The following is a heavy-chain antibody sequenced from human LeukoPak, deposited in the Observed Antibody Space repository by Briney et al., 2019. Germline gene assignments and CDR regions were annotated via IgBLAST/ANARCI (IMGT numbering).Heavy chain of an antibody. CDR3: ARDATAGYSSGWRRGYFDY. V-gene: IGHV4-39*07. Sequence: PSETLSLTCTVSGGSISSSSYYWGWIRQPPGKGLEWIGSIYYSGSTYYNPSLKSRVTISVDTSKNQFSLKLSSVTAADTAVYYCARDATAGYSSGWRRGYFDYWGQGTLVTVSS. CDR2: IYYSGST. D-gene: IGHD6-19*01. CDR1: GGSISSSSYY. J-gene: IGHJ4*02.